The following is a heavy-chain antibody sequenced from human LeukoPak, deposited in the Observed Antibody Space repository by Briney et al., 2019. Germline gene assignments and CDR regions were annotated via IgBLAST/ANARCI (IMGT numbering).Heavy chain of an antibody. D-gene: IGHD3-9*01. Sequence: ASVKVSCKASGYTFTSYDITWVRQASGQGLDWMGWMNPNNGNTGYAQRFQGRVTMTTDPSTSTAYMELRSLRSDDTAVYYCARIVQTNYDILTGYSYYFDYWGQGTLVTVSS. CDR1: GYTFTSYD. CDR3: ARIVQTNYDILTGYSYYFDY. J-gene: IGHJ4*02. CDR2: MNPNNGNT. V-gene: IGHV1-8*01.